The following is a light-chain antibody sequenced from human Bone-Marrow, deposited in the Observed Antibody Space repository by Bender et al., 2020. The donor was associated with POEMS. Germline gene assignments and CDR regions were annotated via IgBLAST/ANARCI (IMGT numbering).Light chain of an antibody. CDR1: DIGDRS. CDR2: INN. CDR3: AAWEDSLNGWV. V-gene: IGLV1-44*01. Sequence: VLTQPPSVSVAPGQTARITCGGDDIGDRSVHWYQQLPGTAPKLLIYINNQRPSGVPDRFSGSKSGTSASLAISGLQSEDEADYYCAAWEDSLNGWVFGGGTKLTVL. J-gene: IGLJ3*02.